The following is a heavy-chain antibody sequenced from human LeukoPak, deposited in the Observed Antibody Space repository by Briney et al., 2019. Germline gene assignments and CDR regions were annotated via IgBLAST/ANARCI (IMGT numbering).Heavy chain of an antibody. D-gene: IGHD6-13*01. J-gene: IGHJ4*02. V-gene: IGHV4-39*07. Sequence: PSETLSLTCTVSGGSIRRDVYYWGWIRQPPGKGLEWIGTFYYSGSTYYNPSLKSRVTISVDTSKNQFSLKLTSVTAADTAVYYCASALPFQLVHWGQGTLVTVSS. CDR1: GGSIRRDVYY. CDR2: FYYSGST. CDR3: ASALPFQLVH.